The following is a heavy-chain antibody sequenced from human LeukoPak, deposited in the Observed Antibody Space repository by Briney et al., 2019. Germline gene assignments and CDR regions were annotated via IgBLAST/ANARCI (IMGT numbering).Heavy chain of an antibody. CDR2: ISSSSSMI. CDR1: GFTFSNYA. J-gene: IGHJ4*02. Sequence: GGSLRLSCAASGFTFSNYAMSWVRQAPGKGLEWVSYISSSSSMIYYADSVKGRFTISRDNAKNSLYLQMKSLRDEDTAIYYCARDYGDLPARVPYFDYWGQGTLVTVSS. CDR3: ARDYGDLPARVPYFDY. D-gene: IGHD4-17*01. V-gene: IGHV3-48*02.